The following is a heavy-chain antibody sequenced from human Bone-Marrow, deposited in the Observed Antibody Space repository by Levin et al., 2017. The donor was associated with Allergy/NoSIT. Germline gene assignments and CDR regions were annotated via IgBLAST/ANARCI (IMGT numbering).Heavy chain of an antibody. CDR3: ARDTISPAGRGWFDP. D-gene: IGHD6-13*01. J-gene: IGHJ5*02. V-gene: IGHV3-21*01. CDR1: GFTFSSYN. CDR2: IDSGSSYI. Sequence: GGSLRLSCAASGFTFSSYNMNWVRQAPGKGLEWVSFIDSGSSYIYYADSVKGRFTISRDSAKNSLYLQMNSLRAEDTAVYYCARDTISPAGRGWFDPWGQGTLVTVSS.